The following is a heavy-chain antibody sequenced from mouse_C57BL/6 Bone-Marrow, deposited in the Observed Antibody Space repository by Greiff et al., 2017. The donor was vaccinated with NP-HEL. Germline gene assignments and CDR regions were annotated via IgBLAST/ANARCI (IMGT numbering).Heavy chain of an antibody. CDR1: GYTFTSYG. D-gene: IGHD1-1*01. V-gene: IGHV1-81*01. CDR3: ARSYYGSTLYYFDY. J-gene: IGHJ2*01. CDR2: IYPSSGNT. Sequence: QVQLQQSGAELARPGASVKLSCKASGYTFTSYGISWVKQRTGQGLEWIGEIYPSSGNTYYNEKFKGKATLTADKSSSTAYMELRSLTPEDSAVYFCARSYYGSTLYYFDYGGQGTTLTVSS.